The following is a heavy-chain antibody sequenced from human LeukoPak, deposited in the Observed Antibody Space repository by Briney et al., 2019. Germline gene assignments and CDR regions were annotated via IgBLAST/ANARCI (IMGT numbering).Heavy chain of an antibody. CDR2: ISWNSVSI. CDR1: GFSFDDYA. Sequence: GGSLRLSCAASGFSFDDYAMHWVRQAPGKGLEWVSGISWNSVSIAYADSVKGRFTISRDNSKNTLYLQMNSLRAEDTAVYYCAKIRYNGAAAGHYYYGMDVWGQGTTVTVSS. D-gene: IGHD6-13*01. V-gene: IGHV3-9*01. J-gene: IGHJ6*02. CDR3: AKIRYNGAAAGHYYYGMDV.